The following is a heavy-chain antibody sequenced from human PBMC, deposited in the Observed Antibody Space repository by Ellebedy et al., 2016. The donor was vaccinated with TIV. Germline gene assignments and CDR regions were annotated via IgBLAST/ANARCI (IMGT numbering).Heavy chain of an antibody. CDR1: GYTFTNYY. CDR2: IVPSGGST. Sequence: APVKVSCXASGYTFTNYYIHWMRQAPGQGLEWMGIIVPSGGSTNFAQNFQGRLTMTRDTSTSTVYMELSSLRSEDTAVFYCARELPSSYYFDYWGQGTLVTVSS. J-gene: IGHJ4*02. CDR3: ARELPSSYYFDY. V-gene: IGHV1-46*01. D-gene: IGHD2-15*01.